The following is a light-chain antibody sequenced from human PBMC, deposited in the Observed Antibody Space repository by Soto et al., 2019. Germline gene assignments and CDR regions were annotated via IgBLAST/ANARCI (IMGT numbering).Light chain of an antibody. V-gene: IGKV3-20*01. CDR2: GAS. CDR3: HQNCSAPLT. J-gene: IGKJ1*01. CDR1: QIVSSDY. Sequence: IVFDKSVCTLTLSPGERATLSCRASQIVSSDYLAWYHHEPGQAPTLLIYGASNRATGIPDRFSGSGSETDFTLTISSMEPEDFEMYFCHQNCSAPLTFGQGTKVDIK.